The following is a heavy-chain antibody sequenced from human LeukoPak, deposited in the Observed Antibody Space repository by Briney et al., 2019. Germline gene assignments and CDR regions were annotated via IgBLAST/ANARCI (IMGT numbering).Heavy chain of an antibody. Sequence: SETVSLTCAVYGGSFSGYYWSWIRQPPGKGLEWIGEINHSGSTNYNPSLKSRVTISVDTSKNQFSLKLSSVTAADTAVYYCARATYYYDSSGSNFDYWGQGTLVTVSS. CDR1: GGSFSGYY. CDR2: INHSGST. V-gene: IGHV4-34*01. J-gene: IGHJ4*02. D-gene: IGHD3-22*01. CDR3: ARATYYYDSSGSNFDY.